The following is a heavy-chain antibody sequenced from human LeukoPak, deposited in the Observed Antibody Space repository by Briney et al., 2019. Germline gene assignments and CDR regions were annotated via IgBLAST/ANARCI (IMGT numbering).Heavy chain of an antibody. CDR2: MNPNSGNT. CDR1: GYTFTSYD. Sequence: ASVKVSCKASGYTFTSYDINWVRQATGQGLERMGWMNPNSGNTGYAQKFQGRVTMTRNTSISTAYMELSSLRSEDTAVYYCARGRILYYYGSGSFGYWGQGTLVTVSS. J-gene: IGHJ4*02. V-gene: IGHV1-8*01. D-gene: IGHD3-10*01. CDR3: ARGRILYYYGSGSFGY.